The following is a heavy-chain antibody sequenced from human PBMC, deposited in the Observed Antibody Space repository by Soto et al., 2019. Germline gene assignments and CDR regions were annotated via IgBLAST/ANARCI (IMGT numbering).Heavy chain of an antibody. CDR1: GFTFSSYA. CDR3: ATPGIAVAGTRNDPYYFDY. V-gene: IGHV3-23*01. Sequence: EVQLLESGGGLVQPGGSLRLSCAASGFTFSSYAMSWVRQAPGKGLEWVSAISGSGGSTYYADSVKGRFTISRDNSKNKLYLQMNSLRAEDTAVYYCATPGIAVAGTRNDPYYFDYWGQGTLVTVSS. CDR2: ISGSGGST. J-gene: IGHJ4*02. D-gene: IGHD6-19*01.